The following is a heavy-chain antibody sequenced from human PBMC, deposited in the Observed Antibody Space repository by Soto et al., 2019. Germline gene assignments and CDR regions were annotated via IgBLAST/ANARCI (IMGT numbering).Heavy chain of an antibody. J-gene: IGHJ5*02. CDR2: ITPPSSTI. CDR3: ARDVDFWGGSYNVRVPNWFDP. Sequence: EVLLVESGGGLVQPGGSLRLSCVASGFTFNSYNMNWVRQAPGKGLEWISFITPPSSTIHYADSVKGRFTISRDNAKNSLSLQMKSLRAEDTAIYYCARDVDFWGGSYNVRVPNWFDPWGQGTLVTVSS. D-gene: IGHD3-3*01. V-gene: IGHV3-48*01. CDR1: GFTFNSYN.